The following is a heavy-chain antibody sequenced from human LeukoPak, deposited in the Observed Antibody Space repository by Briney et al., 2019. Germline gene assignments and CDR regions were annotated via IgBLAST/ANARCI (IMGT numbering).Heavy chain of an antibody. CDR2: IIPIFGTA. CDR1: GGTFSSYA. V-gene: IGHV1-69*13. CDR3: ARVTGYSSGWLDY. Sequence: SVKVSCKASGGTFSSYAISWVRQAPGQGLEWMGGIIPIFGTANYAQKFQGRVTITADESTSTAYMELSSLRSEDTAVYYCARVTGYSSGWLDYWGQGTLVTVSS. J-gene: IGHJ4*02. D-gene: IGHD6-19*01.